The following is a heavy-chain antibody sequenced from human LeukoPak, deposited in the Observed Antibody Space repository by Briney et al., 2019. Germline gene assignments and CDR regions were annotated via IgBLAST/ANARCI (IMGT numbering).Heavy chain of an antibody. Sequence: SQTLSLTCAISGDSVSSNSAAWHWIRQSPSRGLEWLGRTYYRSKWYNDYAVSVKSRITINPDTSKNQFSLQLNSVTPEDTAVYYCAREVTMVRGVIGYYYYGMDVWGQGTTVTVSS. V-gene: IGHV6-1*01. CDR1: GDSVSSNSAA. D-gene: IGHD3-10*01. J-gene: IGHJ6*02. CDR3: AREVTMVRGVIGYYYYGMDV. CDR2: TYYRSKWYN.